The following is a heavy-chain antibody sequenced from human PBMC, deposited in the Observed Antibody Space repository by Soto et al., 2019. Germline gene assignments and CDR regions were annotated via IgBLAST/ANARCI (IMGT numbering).Heavy chain of an antibody. CDR2: ISGSSDTI. CDR3: ARDHGGSTWFVGIYYYFGVDV. V-gene: IGHV3-48*02. J-gene: IGHJ6*02. CDR1: GFTLSRYN. D-gene: IGHD6-13*01. Sequence: EVQLVESGGGLVQPGGSLRLSCAASGFTLSRYNMNWVRQAPGKGLEWVSYISGSSDTIYYADSVKGRFTISRDNAKNSLYLQMDSLRDEYTTVYYCARDHGGSTWFVGIYYYFGVDVWGQGTTVTVSS.